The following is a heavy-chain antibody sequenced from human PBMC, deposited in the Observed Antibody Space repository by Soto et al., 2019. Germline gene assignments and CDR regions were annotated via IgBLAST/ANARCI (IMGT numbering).Heavy chain of an antibody. Sequence: EVQLVESGGGLVQPGGSLRLSCAVSGFTFGSYWMNWVRLIPGKGLEWVAYIKPDGSATYYVDSVKGRFTISRDNSKNTLYLQMNSLRAEDTAVYYCARDQYSSSSPDRRSILWYGMDVWGQGTTVTVSS. CDR1: GFTFGSYW. J-gene: IGHJ6*02. CDR3: ARDQYSSSSPDRRSILWYGMDV. CDR2: IKPDGSAT. D-gene: IGHD6-6*01. V-gene: IGHV3-7*03.